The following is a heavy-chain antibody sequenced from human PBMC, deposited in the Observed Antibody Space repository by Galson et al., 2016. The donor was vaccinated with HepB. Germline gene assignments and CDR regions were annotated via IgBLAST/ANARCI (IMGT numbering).Heavy chain of an antibody. V-gene: IGHV4-39*02. CDR1: GGSISGSHNY. D-gene: IGHD2-2*01. CDR3: ARANLGFCTSTTCSSNWFDP. Sequence: ETLSLTCTVSGGSISGSHNYWGWIRQPPGKGLEWMGSIYYKGTTNYNPYLEGRLTISVDTSKNLFSLKLTSVTAADTAAYYCARANLGFCTSTTCSSNWFDPWGQGTLVTVSS. J-gene: IGHJ5*02. CDR2: IYYKGTT.